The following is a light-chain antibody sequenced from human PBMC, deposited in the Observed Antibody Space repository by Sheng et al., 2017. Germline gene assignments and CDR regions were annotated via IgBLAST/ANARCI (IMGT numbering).Light chain of an antibody. CDR1: NSNIGSNY. CDR3: AVWDDSLSARV. Sequence: QSVLTQPPSASGTPGQRVTISCSGHNSNIGSNYVYWYQQFPGTAPKLLIYRNSQRPSGVPDRVSGSKSGASASLTISGLRSEDEADYYCAVWDDSLSARVFGGGTKLTVL. CDR2: RNS. J-gene: IGLJ3*02. V-gene: IGLV1-47*01.